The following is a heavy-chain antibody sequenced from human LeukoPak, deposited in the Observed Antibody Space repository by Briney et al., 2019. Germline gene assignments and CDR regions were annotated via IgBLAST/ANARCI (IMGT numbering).Heavy chain of an antibody. CDR1: GGSVSGSDY. V-gene: IGHV4-39*01. CDR3: ARLVYYDSSGYWYYFDY. Sequence: SETLSLTCTVSGGSVSGSDYWGWIRQPPGKGLEWIGSIYYSGSTYYNPSLKSRVTISVDTSKNQFSLKLSSVTAADTAVYYCARLVYYDSSGYWYYFDYWGQGTLVTVSA. J-gene: IGHJ4*02. CDR2: IYYSGST. D-gene: IGHD3-22*01.